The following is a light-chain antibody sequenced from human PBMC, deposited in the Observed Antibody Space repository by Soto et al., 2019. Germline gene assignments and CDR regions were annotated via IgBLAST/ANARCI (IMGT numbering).Light chain of an antibody. CDR1: QSVSTSS. Sequence: EIVLTQSPGTLSLSPGERATLSCRASQSVSTSSLAWYQQKPGQAPRLLIYGASSRATGIPDRVSGSGSGADFTLSISRLEPEDFATYYCQQYGSSPYTFAQGTKLAIK. J-gene: IGKJ2*01. CDR2: GAS. CDR3: QQYGSSPYT. V-gene: IGKV3-20*01.